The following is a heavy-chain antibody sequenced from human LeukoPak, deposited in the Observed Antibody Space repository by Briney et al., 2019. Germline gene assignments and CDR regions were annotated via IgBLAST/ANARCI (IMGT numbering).Heavy chain of an antibody. CDR1: GYTFTGYY. CDR2: INPNSGGT. Sequence: GASVKVSXKASGYTFTGYYMHWVRQAPGQGLEWMGWINPNSGGTNYAQKFQGRVTMTRDTSISTAYMELSRLRPDDTAVYYCARDLAGYSSSRGDYWGQGTLVTVSS. V-gene: IGHV1-2*02. D-gene: IGHD6-13*01. CDR3: ARDLAGYSSSRGDY. J-gene: IGHJ4*02.